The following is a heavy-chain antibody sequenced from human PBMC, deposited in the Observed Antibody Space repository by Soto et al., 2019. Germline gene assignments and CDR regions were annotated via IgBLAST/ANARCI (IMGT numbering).Heavy chain of an antibody. CDR3: GRDPPFSGILRGTPLMDV. V-gene: IGHV3-23*01. J-gene: IGHJ6*02. Sequence: DVQLLESGGGLVQPGGSVRLSCAASGFTFSSYAMSWVRQAPGKGLEWVSAISGNGADTSYADSVRGRFTISRDNSKDTLFLQLNRLSAYDTAVYYCGRDPPFSGILRGTPLMDVWGQGTTVTVSS. CDR1: GFTFSSYA. D-gene: IGHD4-17*01. CDR2: ISGNGADT.